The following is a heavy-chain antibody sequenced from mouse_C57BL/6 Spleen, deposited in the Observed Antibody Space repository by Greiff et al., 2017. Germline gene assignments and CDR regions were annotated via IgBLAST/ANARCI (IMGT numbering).Heavy chain of an antibody. CDR2: IRLKSDNYAT. Sequence: EVMLVESGGGLVQPGGSMKLSCVASGFTFSNYWMNWVRQSPEKGLEWVAQIRLKSDNYATHYAESMKGRFTISGDDSKSSVYLQMNNLRAEDTGNYYATGNYYVSSYPYYFDYWGQGTTLTVSS. CDR3: TGNYYVSSYPYYFDY. CDR1: GFTFSNYW. V-gene: IGHV6-3*01. D-gene: IGHD1-1*01. J-gene: IGHJ2*01.